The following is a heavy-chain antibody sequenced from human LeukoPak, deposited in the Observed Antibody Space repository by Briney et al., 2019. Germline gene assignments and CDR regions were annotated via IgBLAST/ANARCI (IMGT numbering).Heavy chain of an antibody. CDR2: IYYSGST. Sequence: PSETLSLTCTVSGGSISSYYWSWIRQPPGKGLEWIGYIYYSGSTNYNPSLKSRVTISVDTSKNQFSLKLSSVTAADTAVYYCARGRRMRRDGYNPPFDYWGQGTLVTVSS. CDR1: GGSISSYY. J-gene: IGHJ4*02. CDR3: ARGRRMRRDGYNPPFDY. D-gene: IGHD5-24*01. V-gene: IGHV4-59*01.